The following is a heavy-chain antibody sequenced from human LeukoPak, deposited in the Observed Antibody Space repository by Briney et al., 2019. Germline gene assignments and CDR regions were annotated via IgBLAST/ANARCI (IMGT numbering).Heavy chain of an antibody. CDR2: ISSSSSKR. V-gene: IGHV3-21*01. CDR1: GFTFSSNS. D-gene: IGHD6-13*01. CDR3: ATGRWAAAGVFDS. Sequence: PGGSLRLSCAASGFTFSSNSMNWVRQAPGKGLEWGSSISSSSSKRYYEDSVKGRLTITRDNANTPLYLQMNSLRAEATAVYYCATGRWAAAGVFDSWGQGTLVTVSS. J-gene: IGHJ4*02.